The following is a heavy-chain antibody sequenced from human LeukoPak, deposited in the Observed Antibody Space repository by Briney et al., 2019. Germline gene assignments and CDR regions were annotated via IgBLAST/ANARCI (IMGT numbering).Heavy chain of an antibody. Sequence: GRSPRLSCAASGFTFDDYAMHWVRQAPGKGLEWVSGISWNSGSIVYADSVKGRFTISRDNAKNSLYLQMNSLRAEDTALYYCAKLPGYDSSGYPYYFDYWGQGTLVTVSS. V-gene: IGHV3-9*01. CDR3: AKLPGYDSSGYPYYFDY. CDR1: GFTFDDYA. J-gene: IGHJ4*02. CDR2: ISWNSGSI. D-gene: IGHD3-22*01.